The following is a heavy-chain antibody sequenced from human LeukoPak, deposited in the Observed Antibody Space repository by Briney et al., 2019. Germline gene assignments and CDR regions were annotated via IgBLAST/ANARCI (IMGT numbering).Heavy chain of an antibody. J-gene: IGHJ5*02. Sequence: SETLSLTCTVSGGSISSSSYYWCWIRQPPGKGLEWIGSIYYSGSTYYNPSLKSRVTISVDTSKNQFSLKLTSVTAADTAVYYCARIRYAHQGFDPWGQGTLVTVSS. CDR1: GGSISSSSYY. V-gene: IGHV4-39*07. CDR2: IYYSGST. CDR3: ARIRYAHQGFDP. D-gene: IGHD3-9*01.